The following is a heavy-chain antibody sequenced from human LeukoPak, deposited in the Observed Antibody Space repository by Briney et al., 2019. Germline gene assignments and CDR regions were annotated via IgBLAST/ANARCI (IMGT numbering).Heavy chain of an antibody. CDR1: GFTVSSNY. J-gene: IGHJ3*02. D-gene: IGHD5-18*01. V-gene: IGHV3-53*01. Sequence: GGSLRLSCAASGFTVSSNYMSWVRQAPGKGLEWVSVIYSGGSTYYADSVKGRFTISRDNSKNTLYLQMNSLRAEDTAVYYCARGGGYSYGLDAFDIWGQGTMVTDSS. CDR3: ARGGGYSYGLDAFDI. CDR2: IYSGGST.